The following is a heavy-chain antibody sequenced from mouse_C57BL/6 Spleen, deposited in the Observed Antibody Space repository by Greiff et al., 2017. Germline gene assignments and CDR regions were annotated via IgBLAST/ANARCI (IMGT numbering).Heavy chain of an antibody. CDR3: ARDMYYGSSRYFDV. J-gene: IGHJ1*03. Sequence: QVQLQQPGAELVMPGASVKLSCKASGYTFTSYWMHWVKQRPGQGIEWIGEIDPSDSYTNYNQKFKGKSTLTVDKSSSTAYMQLSSLTSEDSAVYYCARDMYYGSSRYFDVWGTGTTVTVSS. CDR1: GYTFTSYW. V-gene: IGHV1-69*01. D-gene: IGHD1-1*01. CDR2: IDPSDSYT.